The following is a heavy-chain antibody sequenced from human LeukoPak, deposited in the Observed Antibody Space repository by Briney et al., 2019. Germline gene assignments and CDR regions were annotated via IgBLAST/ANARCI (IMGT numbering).Heavy chain of an antibody. CDR2: INHNGNVN. D-gene: IGHD3-16*01. Sequence: GGSLRLSRAASGFSFSDAWMNWARQAPWKGLEWVASINHNGNVNYYVDSVKGRFTISRDNAKNSLYLQMSNLRAEDTAVYFCARGGGLDVWGQGATVTVSS. CDR1: GFSFSDAW. J-gene: IGHJ6*02. V-gene: IGHV3-7*03. CDR3: ARGGGLDV.